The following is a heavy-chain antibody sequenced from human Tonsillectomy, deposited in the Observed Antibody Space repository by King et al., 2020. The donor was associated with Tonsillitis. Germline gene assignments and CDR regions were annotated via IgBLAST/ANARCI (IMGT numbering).Heavy chain of an antibody. J-gene: IGHJ3*02. CDR3: AGTTYYYDTSGYSACAFDI. Sequence: VQLQQWGAGLLKPSETLSLTCAVYGGSFSGYYWSWIRQPPGKGREWIGEINHSVSTNYNPPLKSRVPISVDTSKNQFSLKLSSVTAADTAVYYCAGTTYYYDTSGYSACAFDICGHGTMVTVSS. V-gene: IGHV4-34*01. D-gene: IGHD3-22*01. CDR1: GGSFSGYY. CDR2: INHSVST.